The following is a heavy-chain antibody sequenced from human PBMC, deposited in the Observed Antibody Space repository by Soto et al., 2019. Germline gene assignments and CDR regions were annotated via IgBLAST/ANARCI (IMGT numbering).Heavy chain of an antibody. V-gene: IGHV1-69*01. CDR3: ARVVVGSRLSLDY. Sequence: QVQLVQSGAEVKKPGSSVTFSCKASGGTFSSYTISWVRQAPGQGLEWMAGISPIFGTPIYAQKFQDRVTINADDSTMTAYMEMNRLTSEDTAVYYCARVVVGSRLSLDYWGQGTLVTISS. CDR2: ISPIFGTP. J-gene: IGHJ4*02. CDR1: GGTFSSYT. D-gene: IGHD1-26*01.